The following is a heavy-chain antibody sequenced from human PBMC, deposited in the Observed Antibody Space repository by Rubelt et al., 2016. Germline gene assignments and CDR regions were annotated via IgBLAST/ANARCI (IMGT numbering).Heavy chain of an antibody. CDR3: ARGLIKWLGGWFDP. D-gene: IGHD6-19*01. J-gene: IGHJ5*02. CDR1: GGSISSGGYY. Sequence: QLQLQESGPGLVKPSETLSLTCTVSGGSISSGGYYWSWIRQHPGKGLEWIGYIYYSGSTYYNPSLKSRGTISVDTAKNQFSLKLSSVTAADTAVYYCARGLIKWLGGWFDPWGQGTLVTVSS. CDR2: IYYSGST. V-gene: IGHV4-31*03.